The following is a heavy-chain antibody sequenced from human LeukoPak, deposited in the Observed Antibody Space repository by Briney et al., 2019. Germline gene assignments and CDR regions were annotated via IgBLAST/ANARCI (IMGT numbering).Heavy chain of an antibody. CDR1: GFTFSSYS. CDR2: VYYSGST. Sequence: GSLRLSCAASGFTFSSYSMNWVRQPPGKGLEWIATVYYSGSTYYNPSLKSRVTISLDTSKNQFSLKLNSVTAADTAVYYCAREGGYCSGDSCKNWFDPWGQGTLVTVSS. V-gene: IGHV4-39*07. D-gene: IGHD2-15*01. J-gene: IGHJ5*02. CDR3: AREGGYCSGDSCKNWFDP.